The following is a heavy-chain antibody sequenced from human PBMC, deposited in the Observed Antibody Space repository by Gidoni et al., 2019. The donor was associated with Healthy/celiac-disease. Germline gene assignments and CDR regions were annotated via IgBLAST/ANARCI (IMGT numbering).Heavy chain of an antibody. V-gene: IGHV3-23*01. CDR2: ISGSGGST. CDR3: AKEGGAYCSGGSCYPFDY. D-gene: IGHD2-15*01. J-gene: IGHJ4*02. Sequence: EVQLLESGGGLVQPGGSLRLSCAASGFTFSSYAMSWVRQAPGKGLEWVSAISGSGGSTYYADSVKGRFTISRDNSKNTLYLQMNSLRAEDTAVYYCAKEGGAYCSGGSCYPFDYWGQGTLVTVSS. CDR1: GFTFSSYA.